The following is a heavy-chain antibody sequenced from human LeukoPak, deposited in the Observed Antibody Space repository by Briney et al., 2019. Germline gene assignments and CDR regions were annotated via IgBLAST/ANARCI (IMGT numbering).Heavy chain of an antibody. Sequence: PGRSLRLSCAASGFTFDNYAMHWVRQVPGKGLEWVSGISGRSGTTGYADSVKGRFTISRDNAKNSLYLQMNSLRAEDTALYYCAKDDYLDYYGSGSYHIDYWGQGTLVTVSS. V-gene: IGHV3-9*01. CDR3: AKDDYLDYYGSGSYHIDY. CDR1: GFTFDNYA. J-gene: IGHJ4*02. D-gene: IGHD3-10*01. CDR2: ISGRSGTT.